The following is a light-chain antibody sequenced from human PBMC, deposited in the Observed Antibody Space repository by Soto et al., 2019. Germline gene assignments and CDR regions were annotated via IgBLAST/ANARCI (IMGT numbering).Light chain of an antibody. CDR1: GSNIGSNT. J-gene: IGLJ1*01. V-gene: IGLV1-44*01. CDR3: GTWDSSLSAYV. Sequence: QSVLTQPPSASGTPGQRVTISCSGSGSNIGSNTVNWYQHVPGTAPSVLIFNNDQRPSGVPDRFSGSKSGTSASLAITGLQTGDEADYYCGTWDSSLSAYVFGTGTKLTVL. CDR2: NND.